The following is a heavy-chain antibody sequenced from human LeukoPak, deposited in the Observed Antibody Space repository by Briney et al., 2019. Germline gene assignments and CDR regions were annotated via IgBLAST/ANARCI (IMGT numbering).Heavy chain of an antibody. CDR1: GYTFTGYY. CDR3: ARGGVAARPSYYYYYMDV. D-gene: IGHD6-6*01. CDR2: INPNSGGT. V-gene: IGHV1-2*02. J-gene: IGHJ6*03. Sequence: ASVKVSCKASGYTFTGYYMHWVRQAPGQGLEWMGWINPNSGGTNYAQKFQGRVTMTRDTSISTAYMELSRLRSDDTAVYYCARGGVAARPSYYYYYMDVWGKGTTVTVSS.